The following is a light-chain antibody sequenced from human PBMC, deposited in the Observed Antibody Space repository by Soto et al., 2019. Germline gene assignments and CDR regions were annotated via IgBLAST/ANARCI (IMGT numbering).Light chain of an antibody. Sequence: DILMTQSPSSLSASVGDRVTITCRASQSISSYLNWYQQKPGKAPKLLIYAASSLQSGVPSRFSGSGSGTDFTLTISSLQPEDFATYDCQQSYSTPPTFGQGTKVDIK. V-gene: IGKV1-39*01. CDR2: AAS. CDR1: QSISSY. CDR3: QQSYSTPPT. J-gene: IGKJ1*01.